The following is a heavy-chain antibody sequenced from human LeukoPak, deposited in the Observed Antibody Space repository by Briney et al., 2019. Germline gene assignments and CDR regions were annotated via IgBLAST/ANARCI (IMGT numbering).Heavy chain of an antibody. Sequence: ASVKVSCKASGYTFTSYGISWVRQAPGQGLEWMGWISAYNGNTNYAQKLQGRVTMTTDTSTSTAYMELRSLRSDDTAVYYCARDGRLGQAPWYLYYYYGMDVWGEGTTVTVSS. D-gene: IGHD6-13*01. CDR3: ARDGRLGQAPWYLYYYYGMDV. V-gene: IGHV1-18*04. CDR1: GYTFTSYG. CDR2: ISAYNGNT. J-gene: IGHJ6*04.